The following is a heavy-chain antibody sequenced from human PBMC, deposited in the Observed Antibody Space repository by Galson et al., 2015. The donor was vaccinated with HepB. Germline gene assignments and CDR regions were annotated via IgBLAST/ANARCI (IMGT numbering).Heavy chain of an antibody. CDR1: GFTFDDYA. J-gene: IGHJ4*02. D-gene: IGHD6-13*01. CDR2: ISWNSGNI. V-gene: IGHV3-9*01. CDR3: AKVGSSSWYYYFDY. Sequence: SLRLSCAASGFTFDDYAMHWVRHAPGKGLEWVSGISWNSGNIGYAVSVKGRFTISRDNAKNSLYLQMDSLRPEDTALYYCAKVGSSSWYYYFDYWGQGTLVTVSS.